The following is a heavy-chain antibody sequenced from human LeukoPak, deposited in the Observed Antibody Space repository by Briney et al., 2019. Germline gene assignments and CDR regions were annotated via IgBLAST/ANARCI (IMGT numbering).Heavy chain of an antibody. D-gene: IGHD2-2*01. CDR2: IYYSGST. CDR3: ARGDIVVVPAAPEYYYYYGMDV. Sequence: SETLSLTCTVSGGSISSYYWSWIRQPPGKGLEWIGYIYYSGSTNYNPSLKSRVTISVDTSKNQFSLKLSSVTAADTAVYYCARGDIVVVPAAPEYYYYYGMDVWGQGTTVTVSS. J-gene: IGHJ6*02. V-gene: IGHV4-59*12. CDR1: GGSISSYY.